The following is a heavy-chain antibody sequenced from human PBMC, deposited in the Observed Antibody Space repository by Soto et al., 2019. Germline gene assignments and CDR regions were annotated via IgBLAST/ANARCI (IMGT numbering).Heavy chain of an antibody. V-gene: IGHV3-43*01. CDR2: ISWDGGST. CDR3: AIDMWGSGSIFDY. J-gene: IGHJ4*02. D-gene: IGHD3-10*01. CDR1: GFTFDDYT. Sequence: EVQLVESGGVVVQPGGSLRLSSAASGFTFDDYTMHWVRQAPGKGLEWVSLISWDGGSTYYADSVKGRFTISRDNSKNSMYLQMNSLRTEDTALYYCAIDMWGSGSIFDYWGQGTLVTVSS.